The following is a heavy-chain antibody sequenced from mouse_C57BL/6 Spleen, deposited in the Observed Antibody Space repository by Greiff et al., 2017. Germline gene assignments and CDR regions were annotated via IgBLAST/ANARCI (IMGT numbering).Heavy chain of an antibody. J-gene: IGHJ4*01. V-gene: IGHV1-22*01. Sequence: VQLQQSGPELVKPGASVKMSCKASGYTFTDYNMHWVKQSHGKSLEWIGYINPNNGGTSYNQKFKGKATLTVNKSSSTAYMELRSLTSEDSAVYYCARWGYYYGSSYPYYYAMDYWGQGTSVTVSS. CDR3: ARWGYYYGSSYPYYYAMDY. CDR1: GYTFTDYN. D-gene: IGHD1-1*01. CDR2: INPNNGGT.